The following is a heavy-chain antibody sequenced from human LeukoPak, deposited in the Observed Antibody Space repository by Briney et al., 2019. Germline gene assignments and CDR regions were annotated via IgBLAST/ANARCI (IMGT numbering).Heavy chain of an antibody. CDR2: INHSGST. CDR1: GGSFSGYY. CDR3: ASQPTVTTGVAFDI. Sequence: SETLSLTCAVYGGSFSGYYWSWIRQPPGKGLEWIGGINHSGSTNYKPSLTSRVTLSVDTFKNQFSLKLSSVTAADTAVYYCASQPTVTTGVAFDIWGQGTMVTVSS. V-gene: IGHV4-34*01. D-gene: IGHD4-17*01. J-gene: IGHJ3*02.